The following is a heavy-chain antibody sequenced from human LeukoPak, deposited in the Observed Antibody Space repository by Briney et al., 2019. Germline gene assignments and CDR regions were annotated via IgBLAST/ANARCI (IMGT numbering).Heavy chain of an antibody. J-gene: IGHJ4*02. Sequence: GGSLRLSCAASGFTFSSYWMHWVRQAPGKGLVWVSRINTDGSSTSYADSVKGRFTISRDNAKNTLYLQMNSLRAEDTAVYYCANAHKLGYYYDSSGLDYWGQGTLVTVSS. CDR3: ANAHKLGYYYDSSGLDY. V-gene: IGHV3-74*01. D-gene: IGHD3-22*01. CDR2: INTDGSST. CDR1: GFTFSSYW.